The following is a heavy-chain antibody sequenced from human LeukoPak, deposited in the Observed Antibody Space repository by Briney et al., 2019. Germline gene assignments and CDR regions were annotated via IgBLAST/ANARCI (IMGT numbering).Heavy chain of an antibody. Sequence: ASVKVSCKASGGTFSSYAISWVRQAPGQGLEWMGRIIPILGIANYAQKFQGRVTITADKSTSTAYMELSSLRSEDTAVYYRARGDLQGGGSPLLVSYYYYGMDVWGQGTTVTVSS. CDR2: IIPILGIA. CDR3: ARGDLQGGGSPLLVSYYYYGMDV. D-gene: IGHD2-15*01. J-gene: IGHJ6*02. V-gene: IGHV1-69*04. CDR1: GGTFSSYA.